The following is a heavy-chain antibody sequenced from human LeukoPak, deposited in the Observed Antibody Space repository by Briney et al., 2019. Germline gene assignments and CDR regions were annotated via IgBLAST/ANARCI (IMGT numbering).Heavy chain of an antibody. Sequence: SETLSLTCTVSGGSISYYFWNWIRQPPGKGLESIGYIYYSGSSNYNPSLKSRVTISLDTSKNQFSLRLSSVTAADTAVYYCARFPGSAEYRHYYYMDVWGKGTTVTVSS. CDR3: ARFPGSAEYRHYYYMDV. D-gene: IGHD2-15*01. CDR2: IYYSGSS. V-gene: IGHV4-59*01. J-gene: IGHJ6*03. CDR1: GGSISYYF.